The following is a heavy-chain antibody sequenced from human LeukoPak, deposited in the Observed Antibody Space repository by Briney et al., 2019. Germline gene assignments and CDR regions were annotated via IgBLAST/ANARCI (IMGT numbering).Heavy chain of an antibody. CDR1: GYTFTSYG. J-gene: IGHJ4*02. D-gene: IGHD3-22*01. Sequence: GASVKVSCKASGYTFTSYGISWVRQAPGQGLEWMGWINPYNGNTNYAQKLQGRVTMTTDTSTSTAYMDLRSLRSDDTAVYYCARALSGYYPYYFDYWGQGTLVTVSS. CDR3: ARALSGYYPYYFDY. CDR2: INPYNGNT. V-gene: IGHV1-18*01.